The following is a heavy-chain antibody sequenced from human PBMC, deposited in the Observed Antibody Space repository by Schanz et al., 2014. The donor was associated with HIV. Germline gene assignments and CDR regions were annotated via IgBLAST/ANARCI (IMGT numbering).Heavy chain of an antibody. CDR2: ISYDGSIK. Sequence: QVQLVESGGGVVQPGRSLRLSCAASGFTFRTHGIHWVRQAPAKGLEWVAVISYDGSIKEYADSVKGRFAISRDNSKNTVYLQMNSLRGEDSAVYYCAKVGRIYSTTWIDPWGQGTLVTVSP. V-gene: IGHV3-30*18. CDR1: GFTFRTHG. J-gene: IGHJ5*02. CDR3: AKVGRIYSTTWIDP. D-gene: IGHD6-13*01.